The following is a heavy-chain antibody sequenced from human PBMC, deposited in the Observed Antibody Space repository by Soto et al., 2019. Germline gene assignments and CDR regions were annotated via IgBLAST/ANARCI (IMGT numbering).Heavy chain of an antibody. D-gene: IGHD6-6*01. Sequence: GGSLRLSCAASGFTFSSYWMSWVRQAPGKGLEWVANIKQDGSEKYYVDSVKGRFTISRDNAKNSLYLQMNSLRAEDTAVYYCARNLVDSSSSRYYYYYMDVWGKGTTVTVSS. J-gene: IGHJ6*03. CDR1: GFTFSSYW. V-gene: IGHV3-7*01. CDR3: ARNLVDSSSSRYYYYYMDV. CDR2: IKQDGSEK.